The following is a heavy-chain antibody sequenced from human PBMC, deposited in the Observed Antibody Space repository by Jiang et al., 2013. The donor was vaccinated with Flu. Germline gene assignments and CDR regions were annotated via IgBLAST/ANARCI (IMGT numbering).Heavy chain of an antibody. CDR1: GGSFSGYY. CDR2: INHSGST. D-gene: IGHD3-22*01. V-gene: IGHV4-34*01. Sequence: LLKPSETLSLTCAVYGGSFSGYYWSWIRQPPGKGLEWIGEINHSGSTNYNPSLKSRVTISVDTSKNQFSLKLSSVTAADTAVYYCARDSHYDSSGYRIWGQGTMVTVSS. CDR3: ARDSHYDSSGYRI. J-gene: IGHJ3*02.